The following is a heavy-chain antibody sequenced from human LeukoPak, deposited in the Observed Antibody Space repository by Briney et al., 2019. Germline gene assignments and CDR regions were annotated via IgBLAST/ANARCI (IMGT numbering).Heavy chain of an antibody. CDR3: AKEGGYCSSGTCYPWWFDP. CDR2: INPNSGGT. CDR1: GYTFTGYY. D-gene: IGHD2-15*01. J-gene: IGHJ5*02. V-gene: IGHV1-2*02. Sequence: GASVKVSCKASGYTFTGYYVHWVRQAPGQGIELMGWINPNSGGTNYAQKFHGRVTMTRDTSISTTYLELSRLRSDDTDVYYCAKEGGYCSSGTCYPWWFDPWGQGTLVTVSS.